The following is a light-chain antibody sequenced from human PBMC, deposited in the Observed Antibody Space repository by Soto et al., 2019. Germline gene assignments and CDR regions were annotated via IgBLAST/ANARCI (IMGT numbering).Light chain of an antibody. J-gene: IGLJ1*01. Sequence: QSALTQPPSASGSAGQSVTISCTGTSSDIGTYDYVSWYQQPPGTAPKLIIYEVNNRPSGVPDRFSGYKSGNTASLTISGLQAEDEADYYCNSFTTSSTYVFGTGTKVTVL. V-gene: IGLV2-18*02. CDR1: SSDIGTYDY. CDR3: NSFTTSSTYV. CDR2: EVN.